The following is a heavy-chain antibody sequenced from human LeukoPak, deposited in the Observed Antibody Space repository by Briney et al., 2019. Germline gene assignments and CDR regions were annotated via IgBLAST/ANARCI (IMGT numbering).Heavy chain of an antibody. Sequence: ASVKVSCKASGYTFTGYYMHWVRQAPGQGLEWMGWINPNSGGTNYAQKFQGRVTMTRDTSISTAYMELSRLRSDDTAVYYCAKMPYYYDSSGYSYWGQGTLVTVSS. CDR1: GYTFTGYY. CDR3: AKMPYYYDSSGYSY. J-gene: IGHJ4*02. D-gene: IGHD3-22*01. V-gene: IGHV1-2*02. CDR2: INPNSGGT.